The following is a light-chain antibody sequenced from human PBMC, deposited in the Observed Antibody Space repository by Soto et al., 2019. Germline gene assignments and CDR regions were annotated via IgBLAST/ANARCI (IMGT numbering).Light chain of an antibody. V-gene: IGKV1-5*01. J-gene: IGKJ1*01. CDR2: DAS. CDR1: QTISTW. CDR3: QQYDTSPRT. Sequence: DIRVRESAANLSAAGGDRGAIAWRAGQTISTWLAWYQQKPGKAPKFLIYDASTLETGVPSRFSASASGTEFTLTISSLQPHDFATSYCQQYDTSPRTFGQGTKVDIK.